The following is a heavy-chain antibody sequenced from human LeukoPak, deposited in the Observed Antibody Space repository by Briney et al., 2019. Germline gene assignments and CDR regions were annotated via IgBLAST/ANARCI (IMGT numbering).Heavy chain of an antibody. J-gene: IGHJ5*02. CDR3: ARDRRDQSGWYYIPGGS. V-gene: IGHV4-30-4*08. CDR1: GGSISSGDYY. CDR2: IYYSGST. D-gene: IGHD2-15*01. Sequence: PSETLSPTCTVSGGSISSGDYYWSWIRQPPGKGLEYIGYIYYSGSTYYNPSLKSRITISLDTSKNQFSLKLSSVTPADTAVYYCARDRRDQSGWYYIPGGSWGQGTLVTVSS.